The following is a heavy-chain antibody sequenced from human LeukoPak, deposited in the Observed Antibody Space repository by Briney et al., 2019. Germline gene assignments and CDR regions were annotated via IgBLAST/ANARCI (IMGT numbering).Heavy chain of an antibody. CDR3: ARGTVSDAFDI. D-gene: IGHD4-17*01. CDR1: GGSISSGGYS. CDR2: IYHSGST. J-gene: IGHJ3*02. Sequence: SETLSLTCAASGGSISSGGYSWSWIRQPPGKGLEWIGYIYHSGSTYYNPSLKSRVTISVDRSKNQFSLKLSSVTAADTAVYYCARGTVSDAFDIWGQGTMVTVSS. V-gene: IGHV4-30-2*01.